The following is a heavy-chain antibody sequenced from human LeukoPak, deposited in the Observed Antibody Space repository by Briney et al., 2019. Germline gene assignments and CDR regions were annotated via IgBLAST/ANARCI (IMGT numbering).Heavy chain of an antibody. CDR3: ARGARSGFTNWFDP. Sequence: ASVKVSCKASGGTFSSYAISWVRQAPGQGLEWMGGITPIFGTANYAQKFQGRVTITADESTSTAYMELSSLRSEDTAVYYCARGARSGFTNWFDPWGQGTLVTVSS. CDR1: GGTFSSYA. CDR2: ITPIFGTA. J-gene: IGHJ5*02. D-gene: IGHD5-12*01. V-gene: IGHV1-69*01.